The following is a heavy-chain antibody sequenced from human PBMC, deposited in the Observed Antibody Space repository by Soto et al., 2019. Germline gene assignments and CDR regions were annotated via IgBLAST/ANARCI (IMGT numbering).Heavy chain of an antibody. J-gene: IGHJ6*02. CDR3: ARDPPATRHGMDV. CDR2: IYSGGST. V-gene: IGHV3-53*01. Sequence: GGSLRLSCAASGFTVSSSYMSWVRQAPGKGLEWVSVIYSGGSTYYADSVRGRFTISRDNSKNTLYLQMKSLRAEDTAVYYCARDPPATRHGMDVWGQGTTVTVSS. CDR1: GFTVSSSY.